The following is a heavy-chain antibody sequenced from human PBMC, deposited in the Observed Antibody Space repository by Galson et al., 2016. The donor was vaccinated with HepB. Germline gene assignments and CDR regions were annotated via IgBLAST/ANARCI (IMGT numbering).Heavy chain of an antibody. CDR2: ISFDGLKK. V-gene: IGHV3-30*09. CDR3: ARDRIAQSIADRWGGSFFYALDV. J-gene: IGHJ6*04. Sequence: SLRLSCAASGFTFSDFPFHWARQSPGKGLEWVALISFDGLKKSYTDSVKGRFDLSRDNSKGTLYLDMNSLTTDDSAVYFCARDRIAQSIADRWGGSFFYALDVWGEGTTVTVSS. D-gene: IGHD6-6*01. CDR1: GFTFSDFP.